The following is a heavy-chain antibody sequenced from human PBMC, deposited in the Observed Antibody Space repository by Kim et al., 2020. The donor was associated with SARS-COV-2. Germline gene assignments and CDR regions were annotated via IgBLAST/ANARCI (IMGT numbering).Heavy chain of an antibody. J-gene: IGHJ4*02. CDR2: ISASTNYI. CDR1: GFNFNDYT. V-gene: IGHV3-21*01. CDR3: AGHSSGFPFDY. Sequence: GGSLRLSCAASGFNFNDYTMDWVRQTPGKGLEWVSSISASTNYIFYADSVKGRFTISRDHAKNSLYLQMNSLSAEDMAVYYCAGHSSGFPFDYWGQGTLVTVSS. D-gene: IGHD3-22*01.